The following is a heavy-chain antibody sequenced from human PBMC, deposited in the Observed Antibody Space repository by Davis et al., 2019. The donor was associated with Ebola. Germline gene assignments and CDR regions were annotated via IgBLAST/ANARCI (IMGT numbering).Heavy chain of an antibody. CDR2: INPITGGT. Sequence: ASAKVSCKASGYRFTSYYMHWVRQAPGQGLEWMGIINPITGGTSYAQNFQVRVNMTRDTSTSTVYMELSSLRSEDTAVYYCAREGGRYYDSSGYVFDIWGQGTRVKVSS. CDR3: AREGGRYYDSSGYVFDI. V-gene: IGHV1-46*01. J-gene: IGHJ3*02. CDR1: GYRFTSYY. D-gene: IGHD3-22*01.